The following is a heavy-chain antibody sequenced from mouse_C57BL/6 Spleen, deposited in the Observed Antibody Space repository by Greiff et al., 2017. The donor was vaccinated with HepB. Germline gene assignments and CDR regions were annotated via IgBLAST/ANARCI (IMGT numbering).Heavy chain of an antibody. Sequence: EVHLVESGGDLVKPGGSLKLSCAASGFTFSSYGMSWVRQTPDKRLEWVATISSGGSYTYYPDSLKGRFTISRDNAKNTLYLQMSSLKSEDTAMYYCARRGTTVVAHFDYWGQGTTLTVSS. V-gene: IGHV5-6*01. CDR2: ISSGGSYT. CDR3: ARRGTTVVAHFDY. J-gene: IGHJ2*01. D-gene: IGHD1-1*01. CDR1: GFTFSSYG.